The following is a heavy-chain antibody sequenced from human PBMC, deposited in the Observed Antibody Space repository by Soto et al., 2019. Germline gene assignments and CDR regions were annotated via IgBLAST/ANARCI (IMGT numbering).Heavy chain of an antibody. D-gene: IGHD6-13*01. J-gene: IGHJ4*02. Sequence: QVQLVQSGAEVKKPGSSVKVSCKASGGTFSSYAISWVRQAPGQGLEWMGGIIPIFGTANYAQKFQGRVTITADESTSTAYMERSSLRSEDTAVYYCAREHSGSSWTDGDYWGQGTLVTVSS. CDR1: GGTFSSYA. V-gene: IGHV1-69*01. CDR3: AREHSGSSWTDGDY. CDR2: IIPIFGTA.